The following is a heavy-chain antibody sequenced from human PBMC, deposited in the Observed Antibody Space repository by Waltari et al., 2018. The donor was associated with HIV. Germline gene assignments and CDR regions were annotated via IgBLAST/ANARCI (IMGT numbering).Heavy chain of an antibody. Sequence: QVQLVESGGGLVQPGGSHRLSCAASGFIFRDFAIHWVRQAPGKGLEWVAVISRDGSSKYYADSVQGRFTISRDNSKNSLHLHMNSLRPKDTAVYYCAREGIVAAPFDFWGLGTLVTVSS. D-gene: IGHD2-15*01. V-gene: IGHV3-30*01. CDR3: AREGIVAAPFDF. CDR2: ISRDGSSK. CDR1: GFIFRDFA. J-gene: IGHJ4*02.